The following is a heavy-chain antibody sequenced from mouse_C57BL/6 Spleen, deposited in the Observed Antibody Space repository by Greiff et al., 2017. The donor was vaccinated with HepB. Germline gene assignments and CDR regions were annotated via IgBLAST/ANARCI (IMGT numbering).Heavy chain of an antibody. D-gene: IGHD1-1*01. CDR2: ISYDGSN. CDR3: ARDSPGSLWYFDV. J-gene: IGHJ1*03. CDR1: GYSITSGYY. Sequence: EVKVEESGPGLVKPSQSLSLTCSVTGYSITSGYYWNWIRQFPGNKLEWMGYISYDGSNNYNPSLKNRISITRDTSKNQFFLKLNSVTTEDTATYYCARDSPGSLWYFDVWGTVTTVTVSS. V-gene: IGHV3-6*01.